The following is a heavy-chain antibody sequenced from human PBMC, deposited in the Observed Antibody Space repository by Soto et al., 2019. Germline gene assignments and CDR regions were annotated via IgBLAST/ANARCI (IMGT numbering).Heavy chain of an antibody. J-gene: IGHJ4*02. CDR3: ARDWRDGYNYGFDY. CDR2: IKQDGSEK. V-gene: IGHV3-7*05. CDR1: GFTFSSHW. D-gene: IGHD5-12*01. Sequence: EVQLVESGGTLVQPGGSLRLSCAASGFTFSSHWMSWVRQAPGKGLEWVANIKQDGSEKNYVDSVKGRFTISRDNAKNSLYLQMDSLRVEDTAVYYCARDWRDGYNYGFDYWGQGTLVTVSS.